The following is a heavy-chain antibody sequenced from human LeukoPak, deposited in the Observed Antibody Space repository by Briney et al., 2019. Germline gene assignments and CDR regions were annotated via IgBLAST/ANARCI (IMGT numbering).Heavy chain of an antibody. V-gene: IGHV3-74*01. CDR3: ARVESIAARPFDY. CDR2: INSDGSST. Sequence: PGGSLRLSCAASGFTFSSYWMHWVRQAPGKGLVWVSRINSDGSSTSYADSVKGRFTISRDNAKNTLYLQMNSLRAEDTAVYYCARVESIAARPFDYWGQGTLVTVSS. D-gene: IGHD6-6*01. CDR1: GFTFSSYW. J-gene: IGHJ4*02.